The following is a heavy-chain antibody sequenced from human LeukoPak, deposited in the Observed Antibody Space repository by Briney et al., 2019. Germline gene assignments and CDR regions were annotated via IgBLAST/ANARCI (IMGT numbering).Heavy chain of an antibody. Sequence: GTLRLSCVVSGFTFMNYGMSWVRQPPGKGLEWIGNIFYSGSTYYSPSLKSRVTISLDTSRNQFSLKLNSVTAADTAVYYCAKSNGYGLVDIWGQGTMVTVSS. CDR1: GFTFMNYG. CDR2: IFYSGST. D-gene: IGHD3-10*01. J-gene: IGHJ3*02. CDR3: AKSNGYGLVDI. V-gene: IGHV4-59*12.